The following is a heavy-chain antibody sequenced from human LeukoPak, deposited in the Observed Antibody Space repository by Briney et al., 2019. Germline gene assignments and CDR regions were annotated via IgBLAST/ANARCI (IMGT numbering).Heavy chain of an antibody. Sequence: SETLSLTCTVSGDSISSGDYYWSWIRQPPGKGLEWIGYIYYSGSTYYNPSLKSRVTISVDTSKNQFSLKLSSVTAADTAVYYCARGDYGLNEFDCWGQGTLVTVSS. CDR3: ARGDYGLNEFDC. CDR2: IYYSGST. D-gene: IGHD4-17*01. CDR1: GDSISSGDYY. J-gene: IGHJ4*02. V-gene: IGHV4-30-4*08.